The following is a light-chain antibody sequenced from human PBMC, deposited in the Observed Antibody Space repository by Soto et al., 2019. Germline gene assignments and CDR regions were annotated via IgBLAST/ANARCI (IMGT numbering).Light chain of an antibody. V-gene: IGKV1-5*01. CDR2: DAS. CDR1: QSISSW. J-gene: IGKJ2*01. CDR3: QQYNSFSPVYT. Sequence: DIQMTQSPSTLSASVGDRVTITCRASQSISSWLAWYQQKPGKAPKLLIYDASILESGVPSRFSGSGSVTEFALTVSSLQPDDFATYYCQQYNSFSPVYTFGQGTRLEIK.